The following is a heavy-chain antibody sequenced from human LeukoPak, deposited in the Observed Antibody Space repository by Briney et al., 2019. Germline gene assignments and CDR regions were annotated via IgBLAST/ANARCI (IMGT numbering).Heavy chain of an antibody. CDR1: GGSFSGYY. Sequence: KSSETLSLTCAVYGGSFSGYYWSWIRQPPGKGLEWIGEINHSGSTNYNPSLKSRVTISVDTSKNQFSLKLSSVTAADTAEYYCARRYCSSTSCYTGPNDYWGQGTLVTVSS. CDR2: INHSGST. J-gene: IGHJ4*02. CDR3: ARRYCSSTSCYTGPNDY. V-gene: IGHV4-34*01. D-gene: IGHD2-2*02.